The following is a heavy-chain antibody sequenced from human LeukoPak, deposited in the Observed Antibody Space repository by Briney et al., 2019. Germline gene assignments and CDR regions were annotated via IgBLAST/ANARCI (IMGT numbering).Heavy chain of an antibody. CDR3: ARQGFYCSGGSCYSDY. Sequence: GESLKISCKGSGYSFTSYWIGWVRQMPGKGLEWMGIIYPGDSDTRYSPSFQGQVTISADKSIGTAYLQWSSLKASDTAMYYCARQGFYCSGGSCYSDYWGQGTLVTVSS. J-gene: IGHJ4*02. CDR1: GYSFTSYW. D-gene: IGHD2-15*01. CDR2: IYPGDSDT. V-gene: IGHV5-51*01.